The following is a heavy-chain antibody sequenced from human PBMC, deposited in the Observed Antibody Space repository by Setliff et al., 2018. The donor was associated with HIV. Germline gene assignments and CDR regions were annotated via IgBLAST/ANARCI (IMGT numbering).Heavy chain of an antibody. D-gene: IGHD6-19*01. V-gene: IGHV3-7*01. CDR1: GFTFSSYW. CDR3: ASSVVAGTPYFDY. J-gene: IGHJ4*02. CDR2: IKQDGSEK. Sequence: GESLKISCAASGFTFSSYWMSWVRQAPGKGLEWVANIKQDGSEKYYVDSVKGRFTISRDNAKNSLYLQMNSLRAEDTAVYYCASSVVAGTPYFDYWGQGTLVTVSS.